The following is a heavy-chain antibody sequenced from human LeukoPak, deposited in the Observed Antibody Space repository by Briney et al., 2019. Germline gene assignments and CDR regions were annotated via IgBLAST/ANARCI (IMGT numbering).Heavy chain of an antibody. CDR2: ISYDGSNK. Sequence: RGSLRLSCAASGFTFSSYSMIWVRQAPGKGLEWVAVISYDGSNKYYADSVKGRFTISRDNSKNTLYLQMNSLRAEDTAVYYCAKGHSTMTGDYFDYWGQGTLVTVSS. CDR1: GFTFSSYS. V-gene: IGHV3-30*18. J-gene: IGHJ4*02. D-gene: IGHD3-22*01. CDR3: AKGHSTMTGDYFDY.